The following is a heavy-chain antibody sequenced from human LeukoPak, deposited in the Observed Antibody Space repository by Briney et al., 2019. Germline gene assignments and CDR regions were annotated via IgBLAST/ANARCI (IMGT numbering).Heavy chain of an antibody. CDR1: GFTFSDYY. CDR3: ARDLEVSHYDFWSGYSVGAEGSYYMDV. D-gene: IGHD3-3*01. V-gene: IGHV3-11*04. Sequence: GGSLRLSCAASGFTFSDYYMSWIRQAPGKGLEWVSYISSSGSTIYYADSVKGRFTISRDNAKNSLYLQMNSLRAEDTAVYYCARDLEVSHYDFWSGYSVGAEGSYYMDVWGKGTTVTVSS. J-gene: IGHJ6*03. CDR2: ISSSGSTI.